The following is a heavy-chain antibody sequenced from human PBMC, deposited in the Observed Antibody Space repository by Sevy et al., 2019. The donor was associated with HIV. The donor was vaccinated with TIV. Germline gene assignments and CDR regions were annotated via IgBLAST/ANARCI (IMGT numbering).Heavy chain of an antibody. V-gene: IGHV1-69*13. J-gene: IGHJ3*02. D-gene: IGHD3-22*01. CDR1: GGTFSSYA. Sequence: ASVKVSCKASGGTFSSYAISWVRQAPGQGLEWMGGIIPIFGTANYARKFQGRVTITADESTSTAYMELSSLRSEDTAVYYCARKGFGDYYDSSGYYDAFDIWGQGTMVTVSS. CDR3: ARKGFGDYYDSSGYYDAFDI. CDR2: IIPIFGTA.